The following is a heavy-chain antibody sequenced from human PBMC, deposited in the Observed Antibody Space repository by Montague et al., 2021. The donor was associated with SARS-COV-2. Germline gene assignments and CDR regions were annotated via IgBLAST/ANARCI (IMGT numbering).Heavy chain of an antibody. CDR1: GGSISSSSYY. D-gene: IGHD3-22*01. CDR3: ARQEYYYDSSGYGRVDWFDP. CDR2: IYYSGST. V-gene: IGHV4-39*01. J-gene: IGHJ5*02. Sequence: SETLSLTCTVSGGSISSSSYYWGWIRQPPGKGLEWIGSIYYSGSTYYNPSLKSRVTISVDTSKNQFSLKLSSVTAADTAVYYCARQEYYYDSSGYGRVDWFDPWGQGTLVPIPP.